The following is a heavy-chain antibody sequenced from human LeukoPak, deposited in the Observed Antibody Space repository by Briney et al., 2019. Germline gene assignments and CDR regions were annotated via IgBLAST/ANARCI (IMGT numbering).Heavy chain of an antibody. CDR2: VYYSGST. Sequence: SETLSLTCRVSNGSISNYYWSWIRQPPGKGLEWIGYVYYSGSTKYNPSLNSRVTISVDTAQNEISLKLTSVTAADTAVYYCARDGYNFFDYWGQGTPVTVSP. J-gene: IGHJ4*02. V-gene: IGHV4-59*13. CDR1: NGSISNYY. D-gene: IGHD5-24*01. CDR3: ARDGYNFFDY.